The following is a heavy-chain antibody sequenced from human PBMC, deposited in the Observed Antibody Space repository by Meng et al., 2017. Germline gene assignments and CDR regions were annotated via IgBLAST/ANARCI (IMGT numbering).Heavy chain of an antibody. J-gene: IGHJ4*02. Sequence: GESLKISCAASGFTFSSYGMHWVRQAPGKGLEGVAVIWYDGSNKYYADSVKGRFTISRDNSKNTLYLQLNSLRAEDTAVYYCARDGYCSGGSCYRTQFDYWGQGTLVTVSS. CDR2: IWYDGSNK. CDR1: GFTFSSYG. CDR3: ARDGYCSGGSCYRTQFDY. V-gene: IGHV3-33*01. D-gene: IGHD2-15*01.